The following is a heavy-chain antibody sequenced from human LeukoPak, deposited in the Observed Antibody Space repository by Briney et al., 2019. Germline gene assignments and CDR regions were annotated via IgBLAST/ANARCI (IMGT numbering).Heavy chain of an antibody. V-gene: IGHV1-2*02. CDR1: GYTFTGYY. Sequence: ASVKVSCKASGYTFTGYYMHWVRQAPGQGLEWMGWINPNSGGTNYAQEFQGRVTMARDTSISTAYMELSRLRSDDTAVYYCARGSSGFYYFDYWGQGTLVTVSS. J-gene: IGHJ4*02. CDR3: ARGSSGFYYFDY. D-gene: IGHD6-19*01. CDR2: INPNSGGT.